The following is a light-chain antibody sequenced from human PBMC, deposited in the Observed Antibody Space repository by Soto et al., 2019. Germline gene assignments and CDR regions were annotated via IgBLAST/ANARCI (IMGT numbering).Light chain of an antibody. CDR2: EVN. J-gene: IGLJ1*01. V-gene: IGLV2-8*01. CDR3: SSYAGNDRGV. CDR1: SSDVGAYNY. Sequence: QSALTQPPSASGSPGQSVTISCTGTSSDVGAYNYVSWYQQHPGKAPKLMIYEVNKRPSGVPDRFSGSKSGNTASLTVSELQAEDEGDYYCSSYAGNDRGVFGTGTKLTVL.